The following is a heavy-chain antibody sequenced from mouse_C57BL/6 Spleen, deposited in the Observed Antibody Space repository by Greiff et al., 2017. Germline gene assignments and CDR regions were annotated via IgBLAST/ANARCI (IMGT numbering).Heavy chain of an antibody. J-gene: IGHJ1*03. CDR1: GFSLTSYG. Sequence: VQLQQSGPGLVAPSPSLSITCTVSGFSLTSYGVSWVRQPPGKGLEWLGVIWGDGSTNYHSALISRLSISKDNSKSQVFLKLNSLQTDDTATYYCAKRGVTTRNWYFDVWGTGTTVTVSS. CDR3: AKRGVTTRNWYFDV. V-gene: IGHV2-3*01. D-gene: IGHD2-2*01. CDR2: IWGDGST.